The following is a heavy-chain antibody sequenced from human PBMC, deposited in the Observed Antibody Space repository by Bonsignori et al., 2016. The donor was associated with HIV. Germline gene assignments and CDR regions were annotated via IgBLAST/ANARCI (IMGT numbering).Heavy chain of an antibody. J-gene: IGHJ3*02. CDR2: IKSRSDRETT. V-gene: IGHV3-15*01. Sequence: WIRQPPGKGLEWVGRIKSRSDRETTDYAAPVKGRFTISRDDSKNMLYLQMNSLKTEDTAVYFCTTEGFYHRSGYYSHVFDIWGQGTMVTVSS. CDR3: TTEGFYHRSGYYSHVFDI. D-gene: IGHD3-22*01.